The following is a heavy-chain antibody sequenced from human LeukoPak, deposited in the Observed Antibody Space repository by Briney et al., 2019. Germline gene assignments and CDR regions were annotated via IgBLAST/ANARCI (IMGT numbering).Heavy chain of an antibody. Sequence: ASVKVSCKASGYTFTSYAIHWVRQAPGQRLEWMGWISAGNGNTKYSQNFQGRVTFISNTSATTAFMELSSLRSEDAAVYYCARDPGSFLSGSGWLNWFEPWGQGTLVTVSS. D-gene: IGHD6-19*01. CDR1: GYTFTSYA. CDR2: ISAGNGNT. J-gene: IGHJ5*02. V-gene: IGHV1-3*01. CDR3: ARDPGSFLSGSGWLNWFEP.